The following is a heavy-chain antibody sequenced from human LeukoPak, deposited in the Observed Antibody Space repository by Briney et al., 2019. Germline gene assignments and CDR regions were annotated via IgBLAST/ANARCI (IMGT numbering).Heavy chain of an antibody. CDR2: IYYSGST. CDR3: ARSIYNDQGTFDY. CDR1: GGSISSYY. D-gene: IGHD3-16*02. J-gene: IGHJ4*02. Sequence: SETLSLTCTVSGGSISSYYWSWIRQPPGKGLEWIGYIYYSGSTNYNPSLKSRVTISVDTSKNQFSLNLTSVTAADTAVYYCARSIYNDQGTFDYWGQGAPVTVSS. V-gene: IGHV4-59*01.